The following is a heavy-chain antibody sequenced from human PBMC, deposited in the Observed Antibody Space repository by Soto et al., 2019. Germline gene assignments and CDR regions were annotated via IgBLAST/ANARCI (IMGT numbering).Heavy chain of an antibody. D-gene: IGHD6-13*01. V-gene: IGHV4-34*01. CDR1: GGSFSGYY. CDR2: INHSGSN. CDR3: ASSGWQQLVPDY. Sequence: SETLSLTCAVYGGSFSGYYWSWIRQPPGKGLEWIGEINHSGSNNYNPSLKSRDTISVDTSKNQFSLKLSSVTAADTAVYYCASSGWQQLVPDYWGQGTLVT. J-gene: IGHJ4*02.